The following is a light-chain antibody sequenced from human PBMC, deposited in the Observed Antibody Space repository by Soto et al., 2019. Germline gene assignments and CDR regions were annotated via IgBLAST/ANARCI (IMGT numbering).Light chain of an antibody. V-gene: IGKV1-9*01. J-gene: IGKJ5*01. Sequence: DIQLTQSPSFLSASVGDRVTITCRASQDINTYLAWYQKKPGKAPKLLIFAASTLQDGVPSRFSGSGSGTDFTVTITSLQPEDFATYDCQQRMSYPITFGQGTRLEIK. CDR2: AAS. CDR1: QDINTY. CDR3: QQRMSYPIT.